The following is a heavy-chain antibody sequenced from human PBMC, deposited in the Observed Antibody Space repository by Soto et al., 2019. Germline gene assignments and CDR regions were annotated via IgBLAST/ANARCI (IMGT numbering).Heavy chain of an antibody. CDR1: GGSISSGGYY. J-gene: IGHJ3*02. CDR2: IYYSGST. D-gene: IGHD3-10*01. Sequence: QVQLQESGPGLVKPSQTLSLTCTVSGGSISSGGYYWSWIRQHPGKGLEWIGYIYYSGSTYYNPSLKSRVTIAVDTSKNQFSLKLSSVTAADTAVYYCASMPWAVRGVIIGPYAFDIWGQGTMVTVSS. V-gene: IGHV4-31*03. CDR3: ASMPWAVRGVIIGPYAFDI.